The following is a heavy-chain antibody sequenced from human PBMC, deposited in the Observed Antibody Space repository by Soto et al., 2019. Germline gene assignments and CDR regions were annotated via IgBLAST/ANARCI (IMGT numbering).Heavy chain of an antibody. CDR1: GGTFSSYT. Sequence: QVQLVQSGAEVKKPGSSVKVSCKASGGTFSSYTISWVRQAPGQGLEWMGRIIPILGIANYAQKFQGRVTITADKSTSTAYMELSSLRSEDTAVYYCARSVAARTGTDYWGQGTLVIVSS. V-gene: IGHV1-69*02. CDR2: IIPILGIA. CDR3: ARSVAARTGTDY. D-gene: IGHD6-19*01. J-gene: IGHJ4*02.